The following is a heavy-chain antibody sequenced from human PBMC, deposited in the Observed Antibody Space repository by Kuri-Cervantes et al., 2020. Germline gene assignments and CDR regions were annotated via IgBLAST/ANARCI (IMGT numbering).Heavy chain of an antibody. CDR1: GFTFSSYG. V-gene: IGHV3-30*03. J-gene: IGHJ6*03. CDR3: ARARYFDRYYYMDV. CDR2: ISYDGSNK. D-gene: IGHD3-9*01. Sequence: GESLKISCAASGFTFSSYGMHWVRQAPGKGLEWVAVISYDGSNKYYADSVKGRFTVSRDNSKNTLYLEMDSLRAGDTAVYYCARARYFDRYYYMDVWGTGSTVTVSS.